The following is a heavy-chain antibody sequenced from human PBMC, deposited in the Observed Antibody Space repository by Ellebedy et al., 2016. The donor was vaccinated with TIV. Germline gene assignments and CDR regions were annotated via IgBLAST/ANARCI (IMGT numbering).Heavy chain of an antibody. J-gene: IGHJ6*03. V-gene: IGHV4-39*07. Sequence: SETLSLTXTVSGGSISSSSYYWGWIRQPPGKGLEWIGSIYYSGSTYYNPSLKSRVTISVDTSKNQFSLKLSSVTAADTAVYYCARAHRPTYCSSTTCYPDYYYYYYMDVWGKGTTVTVSS. D-gene: IGHD2-2*01. CDR3: ARAHRPTYCSSTTCYPDYYYYYYMDV. CDR2: IYYSGST. CDR1: GGSISSSSYY.